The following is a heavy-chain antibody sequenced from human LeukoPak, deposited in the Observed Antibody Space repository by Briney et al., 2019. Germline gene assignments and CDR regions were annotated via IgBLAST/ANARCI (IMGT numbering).Heavy chain of an antibody. Sequence: GGSLRHSCAASGFTFSSYSMNWVREAPGKGLEWVSYISSSSSTIYYADSVKGRFTISRDNAKNSLYLQMNSLRAEDTAVYYCARDADSSSWLFDYWGQGTLVTVSS. D-gene: IGHD6-13*01. CDR2: ISSSSSTI. J-gene: IGHJ4*02. CDR3: ARDADSSSWLFDY. V-gene: IGHV3-48*04. CDR1: GFTFSSYS.